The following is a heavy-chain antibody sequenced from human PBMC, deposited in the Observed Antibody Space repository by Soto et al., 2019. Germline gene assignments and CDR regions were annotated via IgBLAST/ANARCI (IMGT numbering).Heavy chain of an antibody. CDR1: GFTFDDYA. J-gene: IGHJ5*02. V-gene: IGHV3-9*01. Sequence: EVQLVESGGGWVQPGRSVRLSCAASGFTFDDYAMHWVRQAPGKGLEWVSGITWNSRNRAYADSVKGRFTISRDNAKNSVCLQMDSLRAEDTAVYYCAKGLTLVVGVIGSGFDPWGQGTLVTVSA. CDR2: ITWNSRNR. CDR3: AKGLTLVVGVIGSGFDP. D-gene: IGHD3-10*01.